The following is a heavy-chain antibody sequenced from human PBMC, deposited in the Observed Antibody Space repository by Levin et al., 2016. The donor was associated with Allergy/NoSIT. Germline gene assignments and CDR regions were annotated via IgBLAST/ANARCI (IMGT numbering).Heavy chain of an antibody. Sequence: WIRQPPGKGLEYVSAISSNGGSTYYADSVKGRFTISRDNSKNTLYLQMSSLRAEDTAVYYCVKPTRGYSYGLSDFDYWGQGTLVTVSS. CDR3: VKPTRGYSYGLSDFDY. J-gene: IGHJ4*02. CDR2: ISSNGGST. V-gene: IGHV3-64D*06. D-gene: IGHD5-18*01.